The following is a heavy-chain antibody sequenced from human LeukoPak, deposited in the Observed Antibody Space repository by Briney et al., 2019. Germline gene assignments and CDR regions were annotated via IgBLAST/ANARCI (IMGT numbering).Heavy chain of an antibody. CDR2: IYYSGST. CDR1: GGSISSYY. CDR3: ARYGSGSYYNISYFHYYYGMDV. J-gene: IGHJ6*02. V-gene: IGHV4-59*01. D-gene: IGHD3-10*01. Sequence: SSETLSLTCTVSGGSISSYYWSWIRQPPGKGLEWIGYIYYSGSTNYNPSLKSRVTISVDTSKNQFSLKLSSVTAADTAVYYCARYGSGSYYNISYFHYYYGMDVWGQGTTVTVSS.